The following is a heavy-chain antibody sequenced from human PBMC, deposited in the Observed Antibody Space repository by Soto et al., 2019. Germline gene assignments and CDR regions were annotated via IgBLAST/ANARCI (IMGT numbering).Heavy chain of an antibody. Sequence: PSETLSLTCTVSGGSISSYYWSWIRQPAGKGLEWIGRIYTSGSTNYNPSLKSRVTMSVDTSKNQFSLKLSSVTAADTAVYYCARGESQLWSKVKYAFDIWGQGTMVTVSS. V-gene: IGHV4-4*07. CDR3: ARGESQLWSKVKYAFDI. CDR2: IYTSGST. J-gene: IGHJ3*02. D-gene: IGHD5-18*01. CDR1: GGSISSYY.